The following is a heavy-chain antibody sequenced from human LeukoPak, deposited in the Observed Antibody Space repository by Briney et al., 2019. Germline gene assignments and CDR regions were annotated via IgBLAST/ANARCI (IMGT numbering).Heavy chain of an antibody. CDR2: INAGGSAA. J-gene: IGHJ4*02. Sequence: GGSLRLSCAASAFTFSNYWMHWVRQAPGKGLVWVSRINAGGSAANYADSVKGRFTISRDNAKNTLYLQMNSLRAEDTAVYYCEKKEGGPVNYWGRGT. V-gene: IGHV3-74*01. CDR3: EKKEGGPVNY. D-gene: IGHD3-16*01. CDR1: AFTFSNYW.